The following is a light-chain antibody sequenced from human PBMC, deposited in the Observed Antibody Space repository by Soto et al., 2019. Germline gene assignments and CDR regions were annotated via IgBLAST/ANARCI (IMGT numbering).Light chain of an antibody. J-gene: IGLJ2*01. CDR1: SSDVGGYNY. Sequence: QSALPQPPSASGAPGQTVTISCTGTSSDVGGYNYVSWYQQHPGRAPKLLIYEVSKRPSGVPDRFSGSKSGKTASLTVSGLQAEDDADYYCSSYAGSNNLLFGGGTKLTVL. CDR2: EVS. V-gene: IGLV2-8*01. CDR3: SSYAGSNNLL.